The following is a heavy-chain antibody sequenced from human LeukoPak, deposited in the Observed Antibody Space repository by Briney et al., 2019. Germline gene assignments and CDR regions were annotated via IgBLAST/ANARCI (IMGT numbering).Heavy chain of an antibody. CDR3: ARSNKRVLHIFDY. CDR2: INPNSGGT. V-gene: IGHV1-2*02. J-gene: IGHJ4*02. Sequence: GASVKVSCKTSGYIFTGYYLYWVRQAPGQGLEWMGWINPNSGGTNSAQKFQGRVTMTRDTSISTAYMELNSLRSDDTAVYYCARSNKRVLHIFDYWGQGTLVIVSS. D-gene: IGHD2-21*01. CDR1: GYIFTGYY.